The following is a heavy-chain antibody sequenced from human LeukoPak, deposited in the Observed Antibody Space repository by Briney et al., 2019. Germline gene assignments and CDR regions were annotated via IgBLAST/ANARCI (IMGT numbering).Heavy chain of an antibody. J-gene: IGHJ6*02. D-gene: IGHD2-15*01. CDR1: GFTVSSNY. V-gene: IGHV3-53*01. Sequence: GGSLRLSCAASGFTVSSNYMSWVRQAPGKGLEWVSVIYSGGSTYYADSVKGRFTISRDNSKNTLYLQMNSLRAEDTAVYYCARDAVLVGAGYYYYYGMDVWGQGTTVTVSS. CDR3: ARDAVLVGAGYYYYYGMDV. CDR2: IYSGGST.